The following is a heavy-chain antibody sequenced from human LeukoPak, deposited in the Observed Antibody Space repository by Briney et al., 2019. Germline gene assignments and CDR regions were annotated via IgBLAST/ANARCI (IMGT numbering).Heavy chain of an antibody. J-gene: IGHJ6*01. Sequence: AETLSLTCTVSGGSISSYYWSWIRQPPGKGLEWMGYIYYSGSNNYNPSLKSRVTISVDTSKNQFSLKLSSVTAADTAVYYCARGLPQYYYYGMDVWGQGTTVTVSS. D-gene: IGHD5-18*01. CDR3: ARGLPQYYYYGMDV. CDR1: GGSISSYY. V-gene: IGHV4-59*01. CDR2: IYYSGSN.